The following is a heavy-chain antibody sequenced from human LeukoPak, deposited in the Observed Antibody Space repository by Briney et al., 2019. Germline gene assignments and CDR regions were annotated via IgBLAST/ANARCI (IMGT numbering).Heavy chain of an antibody. V-gene: IGHV1-2*02. J-gene: IGHJ4*02. CDR3: AREGSGWYGNFDY. CDR1: AYTFTGYY. D-gene: IGHD6-19*01. Sequence: VASVKVSCKASAYTFTGYYMHWVRQAPGQELEWMGWINPDSGGTNYAQKFQGRVTMTRDTSISTAYMEVSRLRSDDTAVYYCAREGSGWYGNFDYWGQGTLVTVSS. CDR2: INPDSGGT.